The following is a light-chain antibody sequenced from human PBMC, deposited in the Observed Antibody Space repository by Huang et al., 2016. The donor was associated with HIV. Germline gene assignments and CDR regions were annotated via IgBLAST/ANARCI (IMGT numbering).Light chain of an antibody. Sequence: DIEMTQSPSSLPASVGDRVTNTCRASQDISNSLAWYQLRPGQAPKLLLYAASRVERGVPSRFIGSGSATDYTLTITSLQPEDFATYYCQQYYSFVFTFGPGTTVDV. V-gene: IGKV1-NL1*01. CDR1: QDISNS. CDR3: QQYYSFVFT. J-gene: IGKJ3*01. CDR2: AAS.